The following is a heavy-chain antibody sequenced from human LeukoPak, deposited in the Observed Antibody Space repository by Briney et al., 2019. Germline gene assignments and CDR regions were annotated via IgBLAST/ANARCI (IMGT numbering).Heavy chain of an antibody. CDR1: GYTFAYFG. CDR3: ERTCSSSSCYMVH. J-gene: IGHJ4*02. Sequence: ASVKVSCKASGYTFAYFGITWVRQAPGQGREGMGWISVYNGNTNYAQNLQRRVTLTTDTSTSTAHMELRSLRSDDTALYYYERTCSSSSCYMVHWGQGTLVTVSS. V-gene: IGHV1-18*01. CDR2: ISVYNGNT. D-gene: IGHD2-2*02.